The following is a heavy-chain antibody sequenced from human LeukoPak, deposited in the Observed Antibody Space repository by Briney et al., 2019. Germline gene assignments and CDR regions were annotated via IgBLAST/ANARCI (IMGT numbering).Heavy chain of an antibody. CDR3: AKFSPDYYDSRKYFDY. V-gene: IGHV4-39*01. J-gene: IGHJ4*02. CDR2: IYYSGST. Sequence: PSETLSLTCTVSGGSISTSSHYWGWIRQPPGKGLEWIGTIYYSGSTYYNPSLKSRLTIPVDTSKNQFSLKLSSVTAAVTAVYYCAKFSPDYYDSRKYFDYWGQGTLVTVSS. D-gene: IGHD3-22*01. CDR1: GGSISTSSHY.